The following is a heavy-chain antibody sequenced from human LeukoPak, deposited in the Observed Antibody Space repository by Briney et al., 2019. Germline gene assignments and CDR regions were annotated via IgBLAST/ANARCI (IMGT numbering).Heavy chain of an antibody. CDR2: IYTSGST. CDR1: GGSISSYY. V-gene: IGHV4-4*07. Sequence: PSGTLSLTCAVSGGSISSYYRSWIRQPAGKGLEWIGRIYTSGSTNYNPSLKSRVTMPVDTSKNQFSLKLSSVTAADTAVYYCAGVLGRYSSGWFDYWGQGTLVTVSP. D-gene: IGHD6-19*01. J-gene: IGHJ4*02. CDR3: AGVLGRYSSGWFDY.